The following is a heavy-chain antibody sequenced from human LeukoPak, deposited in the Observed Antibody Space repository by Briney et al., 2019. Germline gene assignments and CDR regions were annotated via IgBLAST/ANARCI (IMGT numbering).Heavy chain of an antibody. CDR3: AREIEWFGELLSNWFDP. J-gene: IGHJ5*02. Sequence: SETLSLTCTVSGGSISRYYWSWIRQPPGKGLEWIGYIYYSGSTNYNPSLKSRVTISVDTSKNQFSLKLSSVTAADTAVYYCAREIEWFGELLSNWFDPWGQGTLVTVSS. CDR2: IYYSGST. CDR1: GGSISRYY. D-gene: IGHD3-10*01. V-gene: IGHV4-59*01.